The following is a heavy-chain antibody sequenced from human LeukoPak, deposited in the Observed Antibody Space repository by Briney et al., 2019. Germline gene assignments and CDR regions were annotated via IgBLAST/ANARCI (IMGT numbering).Heavy chain of an antibody. Sequence: PGGSLRLSCAASGFTFSNYAMTWVRQAPGKGLEWVSTISGSWDRTYYADSVKGRFTISRDNSKNALYVQMNSLRAEDTAVYYCAKDIRSSWYYFQDWGQGTLVTVSS. D-gene: IGHD3-3*01. CDR2: ISGSWDRT. CDR1: GFTFSNYA. V-gene: IGHV3-23*01. CDR3: AKDIRSSWYYFQD. J-gene: IGHJ1*01.